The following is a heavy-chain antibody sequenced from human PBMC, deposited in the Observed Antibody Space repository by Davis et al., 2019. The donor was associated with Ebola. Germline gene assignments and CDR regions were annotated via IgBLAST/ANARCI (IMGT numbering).Heavy chain of an antibody. CDR1: GYTFTTYD. V-gene: IGHV1-8*01. J-gene: IGHJ6*02. CDR2: MNPNRENT. Sequence: AASVNVSCKASGYTFTTYDIHWVRQATGQGLEWMGWMNPNRENTGYAQKFQGRVTMTRSTSISNAYMELRSLRSEDTAVYYCARGGYFDWLTRWHYYGMDVWGHGTTVTVSS. D-gene: IGHD3-9*01. CDR3: ARGGYFDWLTRWHYYGMDV.